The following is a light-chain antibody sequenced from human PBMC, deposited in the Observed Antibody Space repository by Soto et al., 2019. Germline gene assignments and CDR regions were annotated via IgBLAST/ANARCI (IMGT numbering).Light chain of an antibody. J-gene: IGKJ2*01. Sequence: DIQMTQSPSSMSASVGDRVTITCRASQSISSYLNWYRQTPGKAPKLRISSASSLRSGVPSRFSGSGAGTDFTLTINSLQPEDFATYYCQQSLSIPYTFGQRNKVDI. CDR2: SAS. CDR1: QSISSY. V-gene: IGKV1-39*01. CDR3: QQSLSIPYT.